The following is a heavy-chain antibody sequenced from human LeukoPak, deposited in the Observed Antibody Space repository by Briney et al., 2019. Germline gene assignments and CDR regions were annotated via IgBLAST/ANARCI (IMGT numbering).Heavy chain of an antibody. CDR3: KRKVAYCGAGRYSAEFDY. D-gene: IGHD2-21*02. V-gene: IGHV6-1*01. CDR2: TYCRSKWFY. CDR1: GDSVSSNSAA. J-gene: IGHJ4*02. Sequence: SQTLSLTCAISGDSVSSNSAAWNWIRQSPSRGLEWLGRTYCRSKWFYDYAVSVKSRIIIDPDTSENHFSLRLNSVTPEDTAVYYCKRKVAYCGAGRYSAEFDYWGQGILVTVSS.